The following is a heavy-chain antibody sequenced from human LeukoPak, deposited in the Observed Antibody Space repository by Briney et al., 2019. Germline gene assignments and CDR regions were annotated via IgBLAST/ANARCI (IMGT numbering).Heavy chain of an antibody. CDR1: GFSFSSYS. V-gene: IGHV3-48*01. Sequence: GGSLRLSCAASGFSFSSYSMNWVRQAPGKGLERVAYIAYTGTIHYADSVRGRFAISRDNAKNSLYLQLNSLRVEDTAVYYCARDPHSLDYWGQGTRVTVSS. J-gene: IGHJ4*02. CDR2: IAYTGTI. CDR3: ARDPHSLDY.